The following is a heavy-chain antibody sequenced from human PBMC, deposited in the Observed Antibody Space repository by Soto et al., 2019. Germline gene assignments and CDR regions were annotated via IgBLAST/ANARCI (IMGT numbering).Heavy chain of an antibody. J-gene: IGHJ4*02. Sequence: SVKVSCKASGFTFTSSAVQWVRQARGQRLEWIGWIVVGSGNTNYAQKFQERVTITRDMSTSTAYMELSSLRSEDTAVYYCAAEGSIAAAGFNFDYWGQGTLVTVSS. CDR1: GFTFTSSA. CDR2: IVVGSGNT. V-gene: IGHV1-58*01. CDR3: AAEGSIAAAGFNFDY. D-gene: IGHD6-13*01.